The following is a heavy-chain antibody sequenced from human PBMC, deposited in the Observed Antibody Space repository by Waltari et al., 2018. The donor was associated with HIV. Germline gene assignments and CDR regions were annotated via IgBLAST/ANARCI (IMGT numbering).Heavy chain of an antibody. CDR1: GFPFSSYW. D-gene: IGHD3-10*02. V-gene: IGHV3-74*01. CDR3: ARDMSYYYYYSMDV. J-gene: IGHJ6*02. CDR2: INRDGSST. Sequence: EVQLVESGGGFVQPGGSLRLSCAASGFPFSSYWMHGVSQAPGKGLVWVSRINRDGSSTSYSDSVKGRIPSSRDNAKNTLDLQMNSLRAEDTAVYYCARDMSYYYYYSMDVWGQGTTVTVSS.